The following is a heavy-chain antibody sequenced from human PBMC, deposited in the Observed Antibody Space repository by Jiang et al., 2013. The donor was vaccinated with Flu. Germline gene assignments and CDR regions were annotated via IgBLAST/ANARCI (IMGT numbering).Heavy chain of an antibody. J-gene: IGHJ4*02. V-gene: IGHV2-5*02. D-gene: IGHD2-2*01. CDR2: IYWDNEK. CDR3: AHRGPGALYRVYFDY. Sequence: KPTQTLTLTCTFSGFSLSSREVGVGWIRXPPGKALEWLALIYWDNEKHYSPSLRNRLTLTKDISKNQVVLTMTNMDPVDTATYYCAHRGPGALYRVYFDYWGQGSLVTVSS. CDR1: GFSLSSREVG.